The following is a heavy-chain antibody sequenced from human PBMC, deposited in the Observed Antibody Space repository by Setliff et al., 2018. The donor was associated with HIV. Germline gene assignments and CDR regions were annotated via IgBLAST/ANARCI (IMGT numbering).Heavy chain of an antibody. Sequence: PSETLSLTCTVSGGSISSDSYYWGWIRQPPGKGLEWLGSFYYSGSTYYNPSLKSRVTISVDTSRNQFSLKLSSVTAADTAVYYCARPALGIGGGSRFDNWGQGTRVTVSS. J-gene: IGHJ4*02. D-gene: IGHD3-10*01. CDR3: ARPALGIGGGSRFDN. V-gene: IGHV4-39*01. CDR2: FYYSGST. CDR1: GGSISSDSYY.